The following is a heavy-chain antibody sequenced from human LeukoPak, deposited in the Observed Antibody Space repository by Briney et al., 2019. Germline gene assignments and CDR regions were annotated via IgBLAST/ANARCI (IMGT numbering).Heavy chain of an antibody. CDR2: IYPGDSDT. Sequence: GESLKISCQGSGYSFTSYWIGWVRQMPGKGLEWMGIIYPGDSDTRYSPSFQGQVTISADKSISTAYLQWSSLKASDTAMYYCASRGVAAAGTDAFDIWGQGTMVTVSS. CDR3: ASRGVAAAGTDAFDI. D-gene: IGHD6-13*01. CDR1: GYSFTSYW. J-gene: IGHJ3*02. V-gene: IGHV5-51*01.